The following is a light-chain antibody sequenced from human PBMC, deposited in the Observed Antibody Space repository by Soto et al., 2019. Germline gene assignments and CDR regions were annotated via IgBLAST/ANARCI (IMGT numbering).Light chain of an antibody. CDR1: QSVGIK. Sequence: EIVMTQSPATLSVSPGERATLSCRASQSVGIKLAWYQQKPGQAPRLLIYDASNRATGIPARFSGSGSGTDFTLTISSLEPEDFAVYYCQQRSNWTFGQGTRLEIK. CDR3: QQRSNWT. V-gene: IGKV3-11*01. CDR2: DAS. J-gene: IGKJ5*01.